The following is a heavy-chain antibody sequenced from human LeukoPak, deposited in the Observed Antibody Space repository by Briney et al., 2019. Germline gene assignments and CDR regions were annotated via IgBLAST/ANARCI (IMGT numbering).Heavy chain of an antibody. J-gene: IGHJ4*02. CDR2: IYYSGST. D-gene: IGHD6-13*01. Sequence: SETLSLTCTVSGGSICSYYWRWIRQPPGKGLEWIGYIYYSGSTNYNPSLKSRVTISVGTSKNQFSLKLSSVTAADTAVYYCARRFEYSSNWYYFDYWGQGTLVTVSS. CDR1: GGSICSYY. V-gene: IGHV4-59*08. CDR3: ARRFEYSSNWYYFDY.